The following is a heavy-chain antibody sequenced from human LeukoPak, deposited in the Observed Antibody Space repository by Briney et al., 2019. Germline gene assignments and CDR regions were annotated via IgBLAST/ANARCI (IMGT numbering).Heavy chain of an antibody. V-gene: IGHV4-59*08. D-gene: IGHD2-15*01. CDR2: IYYSGST. Sequence: SETLSLTCTVSGGSISSYYWSWIRQPPGKGLEWIGYIYYSGSTNYNPSLKSRVTISVDTSKNQFSLKLSSVTAADTAVYYCASLASVAVEKPFDYWGQGTLVTVSS. CDR1: GGSISSYY. J-gene: IGHJ4*02. CDR3: ASLASVAVEKPFDY.